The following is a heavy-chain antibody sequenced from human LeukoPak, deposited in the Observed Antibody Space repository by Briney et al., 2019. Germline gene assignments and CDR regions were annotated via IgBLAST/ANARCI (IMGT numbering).Heavy chain of an antibody. J-gene: IGHJ6*03. CDR3: ARVRYGSGSYYNYYMDV. Sequence: PGGSLRLSCAASGFTFSSYWMSWVRQAPGKGLEWVANIKQDGSEKYYVDSVKGRFTISRDNAKNSLYLQMNSLRAEDTAVYYCARVRYGSGSYYNYYMDVWGKGTTVTISS. CDR1: GFTFSSYW. D-gene: IGHD3-10*01. V-gene: IGHV3-7*01. CDR2: IKQDGSEK.